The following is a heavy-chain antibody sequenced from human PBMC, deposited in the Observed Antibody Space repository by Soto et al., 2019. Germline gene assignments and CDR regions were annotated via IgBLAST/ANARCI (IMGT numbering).Heavy chain of an antibody. CDR1: GCSISSYY. J-gene: IGHJ4*02. CDR3: ARRRDYYDSSGYYYYYFDY. CDR2: IYYSGST. V-gene: IGHV4-59*08. Sequence: SETLSLTCPVSGCSISSYYWSWIRQPPGKGLEWIGYIYYSGSTNYNPSLKSRVTISVDTSKNQFSLKLSSVTAADTAVYYCARRRDYYDSSGYYYYYFDYWGQGTLVTVSS. D-gene: IGHD3-22*01.